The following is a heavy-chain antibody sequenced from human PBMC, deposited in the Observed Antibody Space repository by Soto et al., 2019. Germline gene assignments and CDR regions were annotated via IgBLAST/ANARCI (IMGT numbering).Heavy chain of an antibody. V-gene: IGHV1-69*06. D-gene: IGHD5-12*01. J-gene: IGHJ4*02. Sequence: ASVKVSCTASGGTFSSYAIRWVRNAPGQGLEWMGGIIPIFGTANYAQKFQGRVTITADKSTSTAYMELSSLRSEDTAVYYCASGPLEMATTAVFDYWAQGTLVTVSS. CDR3: ASGPLEMATTAVFDY. CDR2: IIPIFGTA. CDR1: GGTFSSYA.